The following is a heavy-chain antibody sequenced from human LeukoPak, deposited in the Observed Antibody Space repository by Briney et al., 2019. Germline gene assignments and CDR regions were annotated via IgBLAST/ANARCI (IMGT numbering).Heavy chain of an antibody. CDR3: AKVPGRYCSGGSCYLDY. V-gene: IGHV3-23*01. J-gene: IGHJ4*02. Sequence: PGGSLRLSCAASGFTFTNYAMSWARQAPGKGLEWVSVISGSGATTYYADSVKGRFTISRDNSKNTLYLQMNSLRAEDTAVYYCAKVPGRYCSGGSCYLDYWGQGTLVTVSS. D-gene: IGHD2-15*01. CDR2: ISGSGATT. CDR1: GFTFTNYA.